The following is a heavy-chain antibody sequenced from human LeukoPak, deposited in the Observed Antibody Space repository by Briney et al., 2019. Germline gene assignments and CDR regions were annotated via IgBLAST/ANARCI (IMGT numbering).Heavy chain of an antibody. V-gene: IGHV3-30-3*01. Sequence: HPGGSLRLSCAASGFTLGGYAMHWVRQAPGKGLEWVAVISDDGSNKYYADSVKGRFTVSRDNSKNTLFLQMNSLRTEDTAVYYCARDRLGAYAVRGSFQYWGQGTLVTVSS. CDR1: GFTLGGYA. CDR2: ISDDGSNK. J-gene: IGHJ4*02. D-gene: IGHD3-10*01. CDR3: ARDRLGAYAVRGSFQY.